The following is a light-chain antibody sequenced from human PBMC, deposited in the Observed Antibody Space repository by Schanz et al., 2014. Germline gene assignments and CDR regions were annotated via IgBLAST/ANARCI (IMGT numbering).Light chain of an antibody. V-gene: IGLV2-14*03. CDR2: DVS. CDR1: SSDIGGYNY. J-gene: IGLJ3*02. CDR3: TSYTSVSTWV. Sequence: QFALTQPASVSGSPGQSITISCTGTSSDIGGYNYVSWYQQHPGKAPKVMIFDVSNRPSGVSNRFSGSKSGNTASLTISGLQTEDEADYYCTSYTSVSTWVFGGGTKVTVL.